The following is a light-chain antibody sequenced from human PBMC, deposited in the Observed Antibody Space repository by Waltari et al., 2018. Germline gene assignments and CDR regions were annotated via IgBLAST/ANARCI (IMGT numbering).Light chain of an antibody. V-gene: IGLV1-44*01. CDR2: SNN. J-gene: IGLJ2*01. Sequence: QSVVTQPPAASGTPGQRVTISCSGSNSNIGNNTVNWYQQVPGTAPKLLIYSNNYRPSGVPDRFSGSKSGTSASLAISGLQSEDEADYYCATWDDRLTGVVFGGGTKVTVL. CDR1: NSNIGNNT. CDR3: ATWDDRLTGVV.